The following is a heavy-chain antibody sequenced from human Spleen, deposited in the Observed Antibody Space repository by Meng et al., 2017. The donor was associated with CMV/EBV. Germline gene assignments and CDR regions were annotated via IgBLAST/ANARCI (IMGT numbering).Heavy chain of an antibody. CDR3: AREVGLNWFDP. J-gene: IGHJ5*02. CDR1: WDSVSSNTAT. CDR2: TYYNTKWDN. D-gene: IGHD1-26*01. V-gene: IGHV6-1*01. Sequence: IAWDSVSSNTATWNWIRLSPSRGLEWLGRTYYNTKWDNDYAESVRGRITINADTSKNHFSLQLNSVTPEDTALYYCAREVGLNWFDPWGQGTLVTVSS.